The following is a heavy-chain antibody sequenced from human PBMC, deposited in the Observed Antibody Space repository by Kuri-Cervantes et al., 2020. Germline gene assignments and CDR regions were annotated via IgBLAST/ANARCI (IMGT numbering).Heavy chain of an antibody. V-gene: IGHV4-38-2*02. J-gene: IGHJ4*02. CDR3: ARGGRYSGYDYYFGY. CDR2: IYHSGST. Sequence: SETLSLTCTVPGYSISSGYYWGWIRQTPGKGLEWIGSIYHSGSTYYNPSLKSRVTISVDTSKNQFSLKLSSVTAADTAVYYCARGGRYSGYDYYFGYWGQGTLVTVSS. D-gene: IGHD5-12*01. CDR1: GYSISSGYY.